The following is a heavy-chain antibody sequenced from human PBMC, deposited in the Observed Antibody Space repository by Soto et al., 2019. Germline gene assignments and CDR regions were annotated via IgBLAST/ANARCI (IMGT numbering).Heavy chain of an antibody. J-gene: IGHJ5*02. CDR3: ASFKDYRNYQGDWFDP. D-gene: IGHD4-4*01. CDR2: VIPIFGTP. CDR1: GGTFNNYG. V-gene: IGHV1-69*06. Sequence: GXSVKVSCTASGGTFNNYGISWVRQAPGQGLEWMGGVIPIFGTPNSSQKFLGRLTITSDRSTRTVYMELSGLRSEDTAIYYCASFKDYRNYQGDWFDPWGQGTLVTVSS.